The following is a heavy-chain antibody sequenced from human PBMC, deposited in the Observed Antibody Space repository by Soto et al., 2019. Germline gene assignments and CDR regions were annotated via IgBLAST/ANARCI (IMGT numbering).Heavy chain of an antibody. CDR1: GYTFTNYG. V-gene: IGHV1-18*01. CDR3: ARDSAGFHSEDYFDY. J-gene: IGHJ4*02. D-gene: IGHD2-15*01. CDR2: ISAYNGNT. Sequence: QAQLVQSGAEVKKPGASVKVSCKASGYTFTNYGISWVRQAPGQGLEWMGWISAYNGNTNYAQKLQGRVAMTTATSTSTAYMELGSLRSDDTAIYYCARDSAGFHSEDYFDYWGQGTLVTVSS.